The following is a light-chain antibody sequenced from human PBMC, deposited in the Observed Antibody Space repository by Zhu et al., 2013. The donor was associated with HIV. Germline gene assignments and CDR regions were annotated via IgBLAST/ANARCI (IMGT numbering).Light chain of an antibody. CDR2: DAS. J-gene: IGKJ4*01. CDR3: QQYGSSPLT. CDR1: QSISTY. Sequence: EIVLTQSPATLSLSPGERATLFCRASQSISTYLAWYQQKPGQAPRLLIYDASNRATGIPDRFRGSGSGTDFTLTISRLEPEDFAVYFCQQYGSSPLTFGGGTTVEIK. V-gene: IGKV3-11*01.